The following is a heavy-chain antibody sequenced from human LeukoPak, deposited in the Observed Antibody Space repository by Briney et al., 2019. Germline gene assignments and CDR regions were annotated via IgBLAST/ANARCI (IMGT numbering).Heavy chain of an antibody. D-gene: IGHD2-15*01. Sequence: GGSLRLSCAASGFTFSSYSMNWVRQAPGKGLEWVSSISSSSTYIHYADSVKGRFTISRDNAKKSLYLQMNSLRAEDTAVYYCASTLCNGDNCYFDYYYYMDVWGKGTTVTISS. CDR1: GFTFSSYS. V-gene: IGHV3-21*01. J-gene: IGHJ6*03. CDR2: ISSSSTYI. CDR3: ASTLCNGDNCYFDYYYYMDV.